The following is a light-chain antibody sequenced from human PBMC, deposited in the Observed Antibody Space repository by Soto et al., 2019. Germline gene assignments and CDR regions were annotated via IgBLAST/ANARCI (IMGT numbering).Light chain of an antibody. J-gene: IGKJ1*01. CDR2: GAS. V-gene: IGKV3-20*01. CDR1: QSVSSSY. Sequence: EIVLTQSPGTLSLSPGEGATLSCRASQSVSSSYLAWYQQKPGRAPRLLIYGASNRATGIPDRFSGSGSGTDFTLTISRLEPEDFAVYYCQQYGSSGTFGQGTKV. CDR3: QQYGSSGT.